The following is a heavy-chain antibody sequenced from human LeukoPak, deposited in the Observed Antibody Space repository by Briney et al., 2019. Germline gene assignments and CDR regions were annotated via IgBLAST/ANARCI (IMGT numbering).Heavy chain of an antibody. J-gene: IGHJ1*01. V-gene: IGHV4-39*01. D-gene: IGHD6-19*01. Sequence: SETLSLTCTVSGGSMNSGGVFWGWIRLPPGKGLEWIGSLYSTGNINYIYNPSLESRVTISVDTSKNQFSLKLTSVTAADTAVYYCAKTIPVAGTGYWGQGTLVTVSS. CDR1: GGSMNSGGVF. CDR2: LYSTGNI. CDR3: AKTIPVAGTGY.